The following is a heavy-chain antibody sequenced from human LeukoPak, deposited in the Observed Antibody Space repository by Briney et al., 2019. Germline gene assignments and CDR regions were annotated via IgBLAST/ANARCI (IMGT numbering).Heavy chain of an antibody. V-gene: IGHV3-30*02. J-gene: IGHJ4*02. CDR1: GFTFSSYG. D-gene: IGHD7-27*01. CDR2: IPYDGSNK. Sequence: SGGSLRLSCAASGFTFSSYGMHWVRQAPGKGLEWVSFIPYDGSNKYYADSVKGRFTISRDNSKDTMYLQMSSLRAEDTAVYYCAKDQTNWGFDYWGQGTLVTVSS. CDR3: AKDQTNWGFDY.